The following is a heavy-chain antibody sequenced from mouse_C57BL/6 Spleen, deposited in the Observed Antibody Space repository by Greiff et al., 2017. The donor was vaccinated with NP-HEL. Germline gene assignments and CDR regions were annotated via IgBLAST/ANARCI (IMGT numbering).Heavy chain of an antibody. J-gene: IGHJ2*01. Sequence: QVQLQQPGAELAKPGASVKLSCKASGYTFTSYWMHWVKQRPGQGLEWIGYINPSSGYTKYNQKFKDKATLTADKSSSTAYMQLSSLTYEDSAVYYCAITTVVADFDYWGQGTTLTVSS. CDR3: AITTVVADFDY. CDR1: GYTFTSYW. V-gene: IGHV1-7*01. D-gene: IGHD1-1*01. CDR2: INPSSGYT.